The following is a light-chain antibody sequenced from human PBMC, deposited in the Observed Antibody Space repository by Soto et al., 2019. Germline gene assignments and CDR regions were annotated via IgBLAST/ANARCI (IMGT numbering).Light chain of an antibody. Sequence: VMTQSPATLSLSPGEGVTLSCRASQSVSSNLAWYQQRPGQAPRLLIYDAYNRATGIPARFSGSGSGTDFTLTISSLEPEDFAVYYCQQSSNWPPGTCGQGTKVDIK. CDR1: QSVSSN. V-gene: IGKV3-11*01. CDR2: DAY. J-gene: IGKJ1*01. CDR3: QQSSNWPPGT.